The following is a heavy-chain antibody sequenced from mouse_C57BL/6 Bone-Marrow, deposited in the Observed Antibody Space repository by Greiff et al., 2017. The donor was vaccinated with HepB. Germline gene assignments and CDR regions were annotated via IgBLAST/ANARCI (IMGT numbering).Heavy chain of an antibody. Sequence: QVQLQQPGAELVRPGASVKLSCKASGYTFTSYWMHWVKQRPGQGLEWIGVIDTSDSYTNYKHKFKGKATLTVDTSSSTAYMQLSSLTSEDSAIYYCGWLGAWFAYWGQGTLVTVSA. D-gene: IGHD2-3*01. CDR2: IDTSDSYT. V-gene: IGHV1-59*01. J-gene: IGHJ3*01. CDR3: GWLGAWFAY. CDR1: GYTFTSYW.